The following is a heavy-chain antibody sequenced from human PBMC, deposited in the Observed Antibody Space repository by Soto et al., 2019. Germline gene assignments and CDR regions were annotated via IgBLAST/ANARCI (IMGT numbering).Heavy chain of an antibody. CDR3: ARGVAIRYYYYGMDV. CDR2: IYYSGST. V-gene: IGHV4-59*01. CDR1: GGSISSYY. Sequence: SETLSLTCTVSGGSISSYYWSWIRQPPGKGLEWIGYIYYSGSTNYNPSLKSRVTISVDTSKNQFSLKLSSVTAADTAVYYCARGVAIRYYYYGMDVWGQGTTVTVSS. J-gene: IGHJ6*02. D-gene: IGHD5-12*01.